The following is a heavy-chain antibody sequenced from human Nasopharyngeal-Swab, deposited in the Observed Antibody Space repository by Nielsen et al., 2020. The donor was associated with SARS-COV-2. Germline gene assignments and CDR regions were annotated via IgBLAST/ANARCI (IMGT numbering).Heavy chain of an antibody. V-gene: IGHV4-61*02. J-gene: IGHJ4*02. D-gene: IGHD6-19*01. CDR3: ARDPSPVAGPDY. CDR2: IYTSGST. CDR1: GGSISSGSYY. Sequence: SETLSLTCTVSGGSISSGSYYWSWIRQPAGKGLEWIGRIYTSGSTNYNPSLKSRVTISVDTSKNQFSLKLSSVTAADTAVYYCARDPSPVAGPDYWGQGTLVTVSS.